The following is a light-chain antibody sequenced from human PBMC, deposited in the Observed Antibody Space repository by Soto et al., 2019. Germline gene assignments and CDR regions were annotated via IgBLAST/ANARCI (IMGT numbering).Light chain of an antibody. V-gene: IGLV2-8*01. Sequence: ALTQSPSASGSPGQSVTISCTGTSSDIGGYNSVSWYHQHPGKAPKVMIYDVTKRPSGVPDRYSGSQSGNTASLTVSALQAEDEADYYCSSYTDRKNLVFGTGTKVTVL. CDR3: SSYTDRKNLV. CDR1: SSDIGGYNS. CDR2: DVT. J-gene: IGLJ1*01.